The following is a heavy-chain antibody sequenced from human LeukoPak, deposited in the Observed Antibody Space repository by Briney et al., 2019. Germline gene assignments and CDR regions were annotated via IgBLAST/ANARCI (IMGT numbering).Heavy chain of an antibody. Sequence: GGSLRLSCAASGFTVSSNYMSWVRQAPGKGLEWVSVIYSGGSTYYADSVKGRFTISRDNSKNTLYLQMNSLRAEDSAVHYCAKDGRGSGYFPDYWGQGTLVTVSS. D-gene: IGHD3-22*01. V-gene: IGHV3-66*01. J-gene: IGHJ4*02. CDR1: GFTVSSNY. CDR2: IYSGGST. CDR3: AKDGRGSGYFPDY.